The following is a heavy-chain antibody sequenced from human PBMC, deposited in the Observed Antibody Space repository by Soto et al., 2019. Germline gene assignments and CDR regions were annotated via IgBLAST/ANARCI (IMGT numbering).Heavy chain of an antibody. J-gene: IGHJ4*02. D-gene: IGHD1-26*01. CDR3: TRDPYGGSRYYFDS. CDR2: IWYDGSNK. CDR1: GFSFSNYA. V-gene: IGHV3-33*01. Sequence: QVQFVESGGGVVQPGKSLRLSCAASGFSFSNYAMHWVRQAPGKGLEWVAVIWYDGSNKYYADSVKGRFTISKDNSQTTVYLQMNSQRAEDTAVYYCTRDPYGGSRYYFDSWGQGTLVTVSS.